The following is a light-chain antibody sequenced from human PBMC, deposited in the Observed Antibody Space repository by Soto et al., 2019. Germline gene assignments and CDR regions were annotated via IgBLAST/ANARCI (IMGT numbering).Light chain of an antibody. CDR1: QSISTW. CDR3: QHYNTYSLT. V-gene: IGKV1-5*01. Sequence: GDRVTITCRASQSISTWLAWYQQKPGKAPKLLIYDASSLESGVPSRFSGSGSGTEFTLTISSLQPDDFATYYCQHYNTYSLTFGGGTKVDIK. CDR2: DAS. J-gene: IGKJ4*01.